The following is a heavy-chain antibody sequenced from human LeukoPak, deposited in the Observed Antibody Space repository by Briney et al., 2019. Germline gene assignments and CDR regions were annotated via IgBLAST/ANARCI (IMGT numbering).Heavy chain of an antibody. Sequence: PSETLSLTCAVYGGSFSGYYWSWIRQPPGKGLEWIGEIYHSGSTNYNPSLKSRVTISVDTSKNQFSLKLSSVTAADTAVYYCASGTSCFGWGQGTLVTVSS. J-gene: IGHJ4*02. D-gene: IGHD2-2*01. CDR1: GGSFSGYY. CDR3: ASGTSCFG. V-gene: IGHV4-34*01. CDR2: IYHSGST.